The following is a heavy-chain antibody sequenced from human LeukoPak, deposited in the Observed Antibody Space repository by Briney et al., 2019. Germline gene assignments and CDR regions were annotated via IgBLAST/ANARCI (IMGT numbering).Heavy chain of an antibody. J-gene: IGHJ4*02. Sequence: PGGSLRLSCAASGFTFSSYAMSWVRQAPGKGLEWVSAISGSGTNTYYADSVKGRFTISRDNSKNTLYLQMNSLRAEDTAVYYCARGGPAAGRFDYWGQGTLVTVSS. D-gene: IGHD6-13*01. V-gene: IGHV3-23*01. CDR1: GFTFSSYA. CDR2: ISGSGTNT. CDR3: ARGGPAAGRFDY.